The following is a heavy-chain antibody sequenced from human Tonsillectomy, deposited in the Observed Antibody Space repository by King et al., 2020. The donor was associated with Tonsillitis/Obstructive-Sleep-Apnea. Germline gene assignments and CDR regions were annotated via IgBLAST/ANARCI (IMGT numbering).Heavy chain of an antibody. D-gene: IGHD2-8*02. J-gene: IGHJ2*01. V-gene: IGHV1-24*01. CDR1: GYTLTELS. Sequence: QLVQSGAEVKKPGASVKVSCKVSGYTLTELSMHWVRQAPGKGLEWMGGFDPEDGETIYAQKFQGRVTLTEDTSTDTAYMELSSLRSEDTAVCYCATDLTGGAISPRYFDLWGRGTLVTVSS. CDR2: FDPEDGET. CDR3: ATDLTGGAISPRYFDL.